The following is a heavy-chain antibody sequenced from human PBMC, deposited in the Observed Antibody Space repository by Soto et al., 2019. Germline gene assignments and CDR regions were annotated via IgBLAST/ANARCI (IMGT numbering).Heavy chain of an antibody. V-gene: IGHV3-23*01. CDR3: EKERDKGANRYYVDY. CDR1: GLTFRSYA. J-gene: IGHJ4*02. CDR2: ISGGGDSI. Sequence: GVLTISFAASGLTFRSYAMTWVLQAQGKGLEWVSAISGGGDSIYYADSVKGRFTISRDQSKNTLYLQMHRLRAEDTAVYFCEKERDKGANRYYVDYWGQGTLVTVSS.